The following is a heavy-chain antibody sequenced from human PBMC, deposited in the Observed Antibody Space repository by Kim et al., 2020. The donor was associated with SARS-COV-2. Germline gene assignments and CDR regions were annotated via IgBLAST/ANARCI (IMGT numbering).Heavy chain of an antibody. Sequence: ASVKVSCKASGYTFTGYYMHWVRQAPGQGLEWMGWINPNSGGTNYAQKFQGRVTMTRDTSISTAYMELSRLRSDDTAVYYCARSRPWDYYFDYWGQGTLVTVSS. D-gene: IGHD1-26*01. CDR2: INPNSGGT. CDR1: GYTFTGYY. J-gene: IGHJ4*02. CDR3: ARSRPWDYYFDY. V-gene: IGHV1-2*02.